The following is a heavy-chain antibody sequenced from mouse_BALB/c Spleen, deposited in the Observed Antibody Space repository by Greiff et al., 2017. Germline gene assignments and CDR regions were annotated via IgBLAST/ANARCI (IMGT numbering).Heavy chain of an antibody. CDR1: GFTFSSYG. CDR2: ISSGGSYT. CDR3: ARPAPYYEYAMDY. V-gene: IGHV5-6*01. D-gene: IGHD2-10*01. J-gene: IGHJ4*01. Sequence: EVQRVESGGDLVKPGGSLNLSCAASGFTFSSYGMSWVRQTPDKRLEWVATISSGGSYTYYPDSVKGRFTISRDNAKNTLYLQMSSLKSEDTAMYYCARPAPYYEYAMDYGGQGTSVTGSS.